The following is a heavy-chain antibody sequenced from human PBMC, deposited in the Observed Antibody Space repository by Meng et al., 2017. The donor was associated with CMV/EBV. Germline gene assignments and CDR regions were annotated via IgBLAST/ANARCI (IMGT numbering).Heavy chain of an antibody. D-gene: IGHD5/OR15-5a*01. V-gene: IGHV1-2*02. CDR2: INPNSGGT. Sequence: ASVKVSCKASGYTFTGYYMHWVRQAPGQGLEWMGWINPNSGGTNYAQKFQGRVTMTRDTSISTAYMELSRLRSDDTAVYYCARDSVSGENWFDPWDQGTLVTVSS. J-gene: IGHJ5*02. CDR3: ARDSVSGENWFDP. CDR1: GYTFTGYY.